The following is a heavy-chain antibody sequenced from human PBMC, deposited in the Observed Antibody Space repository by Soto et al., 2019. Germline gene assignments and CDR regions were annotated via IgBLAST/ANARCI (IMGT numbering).Heavy chain of an antibody. D-gene: IGHD3-16*02. CDR3: ARVRMITFGGVIVRTTHFDY. CDR1: GYPFTSYV. J-gene: IGHJ4*01. Sequence: ASVKVSCKASGYPFTSYVISWVRQAPGQGLEWMGWISAYNGNTNYAQKLQGRVTMTTDTSTSTAYMELRSLRSDDTAVYYCARVRMITFGGVIVRTTHFDYWGQ. V-gene: IGHV1-18*01. CDR2: ISAYNGNT.